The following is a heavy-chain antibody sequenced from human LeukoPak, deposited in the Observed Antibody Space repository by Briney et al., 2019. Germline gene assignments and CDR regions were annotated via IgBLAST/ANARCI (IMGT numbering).Heavy chain of an antibody. CDR2: IIPIFGTA. V-gene: IGHV1-69*13. Sequence: SVKVSCKASGGTFSIYAISWVRQAPGQGLEWMGGIIPIFGTANYAQKFQGRVTITADESTSTAYMELSSLRSEDTAVYYCARAPGCSGGSCSNWFDPWGQGTLVTVSS. CDR3: ARAPGCSGGSCSNWFDP. D-gene: IGHD2-15*01. CDR1: GGTFSIYA. J-gene: IGHJ5*02.